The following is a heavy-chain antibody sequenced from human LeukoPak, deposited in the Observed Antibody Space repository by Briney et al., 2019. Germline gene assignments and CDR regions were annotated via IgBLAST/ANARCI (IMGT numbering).Heavy chain of an antibody. CDR2: ISSSGSTI. CDR1: GFTFSDYY. D-gene: IGHD6-13*01. J-gene: IGHJ6*02. V-gene: IGHV3-11*04. Sequence: PGGSLRLSCAASGFTFSDYYMSWIRQAPGKGLEWVSYISSSGSTIYYADSVKGRFTISRDNAKNSLYLQMNSLRAEDTAVYYCAREEIAAAGRYYYYYGMDVWGQGTTVTVSS. CDR3: AREEIAAAGRYYYYYGMDV.